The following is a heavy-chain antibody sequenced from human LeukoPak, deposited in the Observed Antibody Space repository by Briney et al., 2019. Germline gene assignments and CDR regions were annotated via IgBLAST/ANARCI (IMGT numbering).Heavy chain of an antibody. V-gene: IGHV3-9*01. CDR2: ISWNSGSI. D-gene: IGHD2-2*01. Sequence: GGSLRVSCAASGFTFDDYAMHWVRQAPGNGLEWVSGISWNSGSIGYADSVKGRFTISRDNAKNSLYLQMNSLRAEDTALYYCAKGPRDAAKSNWYFDLWGRGTLVTVSS. CDR1: GFTFDDYA. CDR3: AKGPRDAAKSNWYFDL. J-gene: IGHJ2*01.